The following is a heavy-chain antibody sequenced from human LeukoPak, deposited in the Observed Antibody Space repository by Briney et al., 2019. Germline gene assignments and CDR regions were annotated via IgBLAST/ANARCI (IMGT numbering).Heavy chain of an antibody. CDR2: IYYSGST. V-gene: IGHV4-61*01. D-gene: IGHD4-17*01. CDR1: GGSITTSSYY. Sequence: SETLSLTCSVSGGSITTSSYYWSWIRQPPGRGLEWIGYIYYSGSTNYNPSLKSRVTISVDTSKNQFSLKLSSVTAADTAVYYCARVLNTVTKGLRFDYWGQGILVTVSS. J-gene: IGHJ4*02. CDR3: ARVLNTVTKGLRFDY.